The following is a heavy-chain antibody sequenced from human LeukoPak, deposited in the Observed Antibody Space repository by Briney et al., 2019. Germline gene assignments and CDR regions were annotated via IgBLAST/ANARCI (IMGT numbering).Heavy chain of an antibody. CDR2: IYYSGST. D-gene: IGHD2-2*01. CDR1: GGSISSYY. Sequence: PSETLSLTCTVSGGSISSYYWSWIRQPPGKGLEWIGYIYYSGSTNYNPSLKSRVTISVDTSKNQFSLKLSSVTAADTAVYYCASKLYCSSTSCFQYWGQGTLVTVSS. CDR3: ASKLYCSSTSCFQY. J-gene: IGHJ4*02. V-gene: IGHV4-59*08.